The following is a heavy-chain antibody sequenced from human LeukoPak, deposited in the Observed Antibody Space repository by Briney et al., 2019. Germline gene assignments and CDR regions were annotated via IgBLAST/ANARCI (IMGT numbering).Heavy chain of an antibody. D-gene: IGHD4-17*01. CDR1: GFSFSSYG. V-gene: IGHV3-23*01. CDR2: ISDSGYTT. Sequence: GGSLRLSCAASGFSFSSYGMTWVRQAPGKGLEWVSGISDSGYTTYYADSVKGRFTISRDNSKSTLYLQMNSLRAEDTAVYYCAKGIERTTVTTSDYWGQGTLVTVSS. CDR3: AKGIERTTVTTSDY. J-gene: IGHJ4*02.